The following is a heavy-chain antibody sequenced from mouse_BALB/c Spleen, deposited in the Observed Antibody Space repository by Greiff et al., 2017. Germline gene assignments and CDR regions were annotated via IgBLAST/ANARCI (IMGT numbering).Heavy chain of an antibody. CDR1: GFAFSSYD. J-gene: IGHJ4*01. D-gene: IGHD1-2*01. V-gene: IGHV5-12-1*01. CDR2: ISSGGGST. CDR3: ARLRPYYYAMDY. Sequence: DVMLVESGGGLVKPGGSLKLSCAASGFAFSSYDMSWVRQTPEKRLEWVAYISSGGGSTYYPDTVKGRFTISRDNAKNTLYLQMSSLKSEDTAMYYCARLRPYYYAMDYWGQGTSVTVSS.